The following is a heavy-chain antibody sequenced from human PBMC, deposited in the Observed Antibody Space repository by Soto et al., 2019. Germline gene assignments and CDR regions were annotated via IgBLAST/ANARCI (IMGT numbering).Heavy chain of an antibody. CDR1: GFTFSNAW. J-gene: IGHJ4*02. V-gene: IGHV3-15*01. D-gene: IGHD2-21*01. CDR3: TTDKRAYCGGDCSIDY. CDR2: IKSKTDGGTT. Sequence: GGSLRLSCAASGFTFSNAWMSWVRQAPGKGLEWVGRIKSKTDGGTTDYAAPVKGRFTISRDDSKNTLYLQMNSLKTEDTAVYYCTTDKRAYCGGDCSIDYWGQGTLVTVSS.